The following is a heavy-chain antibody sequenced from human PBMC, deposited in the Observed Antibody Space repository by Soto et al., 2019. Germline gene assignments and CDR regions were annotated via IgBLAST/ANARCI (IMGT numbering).Heavy chain of an antibody. CDR1: GFTVSSNY. Sequence: PGGSLRLSCAASGFTVSSNYMSWVRQAPGKGLEWVSVIYSGGSTYYADSVKGRFTISRDNSKNTLYLQMNSLRAEDTAVYYCARGSFFGVVGMGMDYYYYGMDVWGQGTTVTVSS. CDR3: ARGSFFGVVGMGMDYYYYGMDV. J-gene: IGHJ6*02. D-gene: IGHD3-3*01. V-gene: IGHV3-53*01. CDR2: IYSGGST.